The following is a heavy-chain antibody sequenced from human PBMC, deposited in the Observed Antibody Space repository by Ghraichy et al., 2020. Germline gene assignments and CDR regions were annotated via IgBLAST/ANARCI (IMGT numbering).Heavy chain of an antibody. CDR3: AKDLVRDLGWFDP. CDR1: GFTFSSYA. Sequence: GGSLRLSCAASGFTFSSYAMSWVRQAPGKGLEWVSVISGTGDSTYYADSVKGRFTISRHNSKDTLYLQMNSLRAEDTAVYYCAKDLVRDLGWFDPWGQGTLVTVSS. J-gene: IGHJ5*02. V-gene: IGHV3-23*01. CDR2: ISGTGDST. D-gene: IGHD2-8*02.